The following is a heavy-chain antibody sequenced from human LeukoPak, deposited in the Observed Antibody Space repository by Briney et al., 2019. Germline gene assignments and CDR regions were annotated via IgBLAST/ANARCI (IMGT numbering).Heavy chain of an antibody. Sequence: GASVKVSCKASGYTFTNYFFHWVRQAPGQGLEWMGIINPSGGSTSYAQKFQGRVTMTRDTSTSTVYMELSSLRSEDTAVYYCARGRYCSGGSCSLTGYFDYWGQGTLVTVSS. CDR3: ARGRYCSGGSCSLTGYFDY. J-gene: IGHJ4*02. CDR1: GYTFTNYF. CDR2: INPSGGST. D-gene: IGHD2-15*01. V-gene: IGHV1-46*01.